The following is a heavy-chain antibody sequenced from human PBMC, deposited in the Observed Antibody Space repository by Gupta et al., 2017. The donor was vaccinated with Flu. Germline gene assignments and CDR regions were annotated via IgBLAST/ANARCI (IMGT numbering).Heavy chain of an antibody. V-gene: IGHV3-9*01. CDR1: GFTFDDYA. CDR2: ISWNSGSI. CDR3: AKDRGGSDPRYYFDY. J-gene: IGHJ4*02. D-gene: IGHD6-19*01. Sequence: EVQLVESGGGLVQPGRSMRLSCAASGFTFDDYAMHWVRQAPGKGLEWVSGISWNSGSIGYADSVKGRFTISRDNAKNSLYLQMNSLRAEDTALYYCAKDRGGSDPRYYFDYWGQGTLVTVSS.